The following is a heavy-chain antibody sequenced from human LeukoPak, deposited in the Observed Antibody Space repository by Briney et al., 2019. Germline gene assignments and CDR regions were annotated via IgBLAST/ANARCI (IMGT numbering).Heavy chain of an antibody. CDR2: IYPGDSDT. Sequence: GESLKISCKGSGYSFTSYWIGWVRQMPGKGLEWMGIIYPGDSDTRYSPSFQGQVTVSADKSISTAYLQWSSLKASDTAMYYCARQVLGESGYSYGAVDYWGQGTLVTVSS. CDR1: GYSFTSYW. V-gene: IGHV5-51*01. J-gene: IGHJ4*02. CDR3: ARQVLGESGYSYGAVDY. D-gene: IGHD5-18*01.